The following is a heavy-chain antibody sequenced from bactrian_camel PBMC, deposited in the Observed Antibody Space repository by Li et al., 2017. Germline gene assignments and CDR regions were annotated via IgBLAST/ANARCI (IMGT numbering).Heavy chain of an antibody. J-gene: IGHJ4*01. D-gene: IGHD4*01. CDR1: KYAYSSNC. CDR2: IDAGGTST. Sequence: HVQLVESGGGSVQAGGSLRLSCRASKYAYSSNCIGWFRQAPGKVRERVGLIDAGGTSTWYADSVKGRFTISRGNAKNTLYLQMNSLKSEDTALYYCATSWVADSDYVPAENYWGQGTQVTVS. CDR3: ATSWVADSDYVPAENY. V-gene: IGHV3S1*01.